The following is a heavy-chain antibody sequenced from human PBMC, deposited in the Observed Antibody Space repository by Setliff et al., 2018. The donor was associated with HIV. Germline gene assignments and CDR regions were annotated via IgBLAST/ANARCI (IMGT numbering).Heavy chain of an antibody. D-gene: IGHD2-15*01. V-gene: IGHV3-23*01. J-gene: IGHJ5*02. Sequence: PGGSLRLSWAAPGLTFEYYAMTWVRQAPGKGLEWVSGISGSGDRTYYAPAVRGRFTISRDNVKNILYLQMNNLRAEDTALYFCAQDYTATFWEYNWFDPWGQGTLVTVS. CDR3: AQDYTATFWEYNWFDP. CDR1: GLTFEYYA. CDR2: ISGSGDRT.